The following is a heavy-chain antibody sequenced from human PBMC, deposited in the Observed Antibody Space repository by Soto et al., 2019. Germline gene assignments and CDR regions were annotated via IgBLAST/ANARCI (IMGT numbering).Heavy chain of an antibody. D-gene: IGHD2-8*01. CDR3: AKGKGVYAGPYYYYGMDV. J-gene: IGHJ6*02. CDR2: ISYDGSNK. Sequence: GGSLRLSCAASGFTFSSYGMHWVRQAPGKGLEWVAVISYDGSNKYYADSVKGRFTISRDNSKNTLYLQMNSLRAEDTAVYYCAKGKGVYAGPYYYYGMDVWGQGTTVTVSS. V-gene: IGHV3-30*18. CDR1: GFTFSSYG.